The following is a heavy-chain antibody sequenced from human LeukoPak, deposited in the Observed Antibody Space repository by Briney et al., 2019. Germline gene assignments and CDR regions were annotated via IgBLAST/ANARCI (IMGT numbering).Heavy chain of an antibody. CDR2: ISYDGSNK. Sequence: GGSLRLSCAASGFTFSSYAMHWVRQAPGKGLEWVAVISYDGSNKYYADSVKGRFTISRDNSKNTLYLQMNSLRAEDTAVYYCARDTLAAADYWGQGTLVTVSS. V-gene: IGHV3-30-3*01. CDR3: ARDTLAAADY. CDR1: GFTFSSYA. J-gene: IGHJ4*02. D-gene: IGHD6-13*01.